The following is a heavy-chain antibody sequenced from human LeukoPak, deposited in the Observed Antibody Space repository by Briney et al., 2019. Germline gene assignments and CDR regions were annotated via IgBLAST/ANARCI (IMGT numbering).Heavy chain of an antibody. J-gene: IGHJ5*02. CDR1: GGSFSGYY. Sequence: PSETLSLTCAVYGGSFSGYYWSWIRQPPGKGLEWIGEINHSGSTNYNPSLKSRVTVSVDTSKNQFSLKLSSVTAADTAVYYCARAGRRSFGHWGQGTLVTVSS. V-gene: IGHV4-34*01. CDR2: INHSGST. CDR3: ARAGRRSFGH.